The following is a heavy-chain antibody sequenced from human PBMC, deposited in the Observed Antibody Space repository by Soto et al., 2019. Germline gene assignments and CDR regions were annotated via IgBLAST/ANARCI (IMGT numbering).Heavy chain of an antibody. Sequence: PSETLSLTCNIYGGTISTYYWNWIRQPPGKGLEWIGYIYYSGSTSYNPSLKGRVTMSVDTSKNQFSLKLNSVTAADTAVYYCARDGALPRPGGMDVWGQGTTVTVSS. CDR3: ARDGALPRPGGMDV. J-gene: IGHJ6*02. V-gene: IGHV4-59*01. D-gene: IGHD2-15*01. CDR1: GGTISTYY. CDR2: IYYSGST.